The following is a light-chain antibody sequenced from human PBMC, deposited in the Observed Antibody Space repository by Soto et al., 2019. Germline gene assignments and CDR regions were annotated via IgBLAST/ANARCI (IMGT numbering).Light chain of an antibody. J-gene: IGKJ2*01. CDR1: QSVSSSL. V-gene: IGKV3-20*01. CDR2: DVS. Sequence: EIVLTQSPGTLSLSPGEGATLSCRASQSVSSSLLAWFQQTPGQAPRLLIHDVSSRATGIPDRFSGSGSGTDFTLSISRLEPEDFAVYYCHQYGSSPLTFGQGTKLEIK. CDR3: HQYGSSPLT.